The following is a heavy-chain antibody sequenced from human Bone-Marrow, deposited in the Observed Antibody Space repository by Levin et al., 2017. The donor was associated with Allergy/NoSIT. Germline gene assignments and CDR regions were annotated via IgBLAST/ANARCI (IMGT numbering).Heavy chain of an antibody. CDR1: GGSMNNYY. CDR3: ARSPSMVRGVIQDY. V-gene: IGHV4-59*01. CDR2: IYYSGNT. D-gene: IGHD3-10*01. Sequence: SQTLSLTCSVSGGSMNNYYWNWIRQPPGKGLEWIGYIYYSGNTNYNPSLKSRVTISVDTSKNQFSLKVSSVTAADTAVYYCARSPSMVRGVIQDYWGQGTLVTVSS. J-gene: IGHJ4*02.